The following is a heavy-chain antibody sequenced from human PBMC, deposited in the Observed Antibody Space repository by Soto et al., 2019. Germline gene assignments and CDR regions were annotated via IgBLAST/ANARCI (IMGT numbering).Heavy chain of an antibody. CDR3: ARGDYGSGSYGYYGMDV. J-gene: IGHJ6*02. Sequence: QVQLVQSGAEVRKPGASVKVSCKASGYTFTSYYMHWVRQAPGQGLEWMGIINPSDGSTSYAQKFQGRVTMTRDTSTSTVYMGLSSLRSEDTAVFYCARGDYGSGSYGYYGMDVWGQGTTVTVSS. CDR1: GYTFTSYY. V-gene: IGHV1-46*01. CDR2: INPSDGST. D-gene: IGHD3-10*01.